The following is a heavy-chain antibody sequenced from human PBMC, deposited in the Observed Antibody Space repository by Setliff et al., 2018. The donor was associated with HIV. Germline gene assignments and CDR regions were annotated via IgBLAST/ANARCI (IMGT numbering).Heavy chain of an antibody. D-gene: IGHD6-13*01. CDR2: IKKKGDGGTT. Sequence: ETLSLTCSISGGSISFYYWNWLRQTPGKGLEWVGHIKKKGDGGTTEYATPVKGRFTISRDDSENMLYLQMNDLKTEDTAVYYCMDFAIAGAWDYWGQGTLVTVSS. V-gene: IGHV3-15*07. CDR1: GGSISFYY. J-gene: IGHJ4*02. CDR3: MDFAIAGAWDY.